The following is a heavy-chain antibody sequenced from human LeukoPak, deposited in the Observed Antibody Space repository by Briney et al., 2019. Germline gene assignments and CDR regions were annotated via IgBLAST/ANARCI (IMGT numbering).Heavy chain of an antibody. V-gene: IGHV1-46*01. D-gene: IGHD3-22*01. Sequence: GASVKVSCKASGYTSTSYYMHWVRQAPGQGLEWMGIINPSGGSTSYAQKFQGRVTMTRDTSTSTVYMELSSLRSEDTAVYYCARDYLFLYYYDSSGYYGPYFDYWGQGTLVTVSS. CDR2: INPSGGST. J-gene: IGHJ4*02. CDR1: GYTSTSYY. CDR3: ARDYLFLYYYDSSGYYGPYFDY.